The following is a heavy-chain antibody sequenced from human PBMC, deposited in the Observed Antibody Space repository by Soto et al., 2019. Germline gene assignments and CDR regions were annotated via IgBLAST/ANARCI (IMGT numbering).Heavy chain of an antibody. CDR2: ISSSSSTI. Sequence: PGGSLRLSCAASGFTSRSYSINWVRQAPGKGLEWVSYISSSSSTIYYADSVKGRFTISRDNAKNSLYLQMNSLRDEDTAVYYCAREPTVTTLYGMDVWGQGTTVTVSS. V-gene: IGHV3-48*02. CDR3: AREPTVTTLYGMDV. CDR1: GFTSRSYS. J-gene: IGHJ6*02. D-gene: IGHD4-17*01.